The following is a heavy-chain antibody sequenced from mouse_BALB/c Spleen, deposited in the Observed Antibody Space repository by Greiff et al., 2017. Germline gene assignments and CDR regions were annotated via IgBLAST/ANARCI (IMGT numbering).Heavy chain of an antibody. CDR1: GFTFSDYG. V-gene: IGHV5-15*02. J-gene: IGHJ1*01. CDR3: AREVGSSYDYFDV. CDR2: ISNLAYSI. Sequence: EVKLVESGGGLVQPGGSRKLSCAASGFTFSDYGMAWVRQAPGKGPEWVAFISNLAYSIYYADTVTGRFTISRENAKNTLYLEMSSLRSEDTAMYYCAREVGSSYDYFDVWGEGTTVTVSS. D-gene: IGHD1-1*01.